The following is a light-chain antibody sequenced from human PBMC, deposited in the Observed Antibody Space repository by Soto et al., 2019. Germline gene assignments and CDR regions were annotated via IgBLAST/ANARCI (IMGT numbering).Light chain of an antibody. V-gene: IGKV3-20*01. Sequence: EIVLTQSPGTLSLSPGERVTLSCRASQSISASSLAWYQQRPGQPPRLLIYGASSRATGIPDRFSGSGSGTDFPLTISRLEPEDFAVYYCQHYGSSPQTFGQGTKVEIK. CDR2: GAS. CDR3: QHYGSSPQT. CDR1: QSISASS. J-gene: IGKJ1*01.